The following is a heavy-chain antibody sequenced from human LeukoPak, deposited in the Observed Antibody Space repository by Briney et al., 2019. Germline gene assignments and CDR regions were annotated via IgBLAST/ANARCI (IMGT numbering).Heavy chain of an antibody. V-gene: IGHV4-4*07. CDR2: ITIGGNN. Sequence: SETLSLTCTVSGGSISNYYWSWIRQPAGKGLEWIGRITIGGNNDYNPSLKSRVTMSLDTSKNQLSLNLSSVTAADTAVYYCARSGGSGFQLDSWGQGTLVTVSS. CDR1: GGSISNYY. CDR3: ARSGGSGFQLDS. D-gene: IGHD1-26*01. J-gene: IGHJ4*02.